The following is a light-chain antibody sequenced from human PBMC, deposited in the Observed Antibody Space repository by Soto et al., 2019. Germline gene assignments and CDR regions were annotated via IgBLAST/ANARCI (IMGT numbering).Light chain of an antibody. CDR3: QQYYSTPPT. Sequence: DIVMTQSPDSLAVSLGERATINCKSSQSVLYSSTNKNYLAWYQQKPGQPPKLLIYWATTRESGVPDRFSGSGSGTEFTLTISSLQAEDGAVYYCQQYYSTPPTFGQGTKLEIK. J-gene: IGKJ2*01. CDR1: QSVLYSSTNKNY. V-gene: IGKV4-1*01. CDR2: WAT.